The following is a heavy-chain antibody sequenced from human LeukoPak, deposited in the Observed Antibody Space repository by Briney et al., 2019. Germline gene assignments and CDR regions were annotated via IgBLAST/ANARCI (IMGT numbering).Heavy chain of an antibody. CDR3: ARYEEQQLLPYNWFDP. CDR2: IYYSGST. V-gene: IGHV4-59*01. D-gene: IGHD6-13*01. Sequence: SETLSLTCTVSGGSISSYYWSWIRQPPGKGLEWIGYIYYSGSTNYNPSLKSRVTISVDTSKNQFSLKLSSVTAADTAVYYCARYEEQQLLPYNWFDPWGQGTLVTVSS. CDR1: GGSISSYY. J-gene: IGHJ5*02.